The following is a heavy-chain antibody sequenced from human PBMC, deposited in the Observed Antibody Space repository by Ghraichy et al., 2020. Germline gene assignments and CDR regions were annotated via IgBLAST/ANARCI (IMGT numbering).Heavy chain of an antibody. V-gene: IGHV4-59*01. J-gene: IGHJ5*01. CDR1: GDSIRNNY. CDR2: IQSTGRT. Sequence: SETLSLTCTVSGDSIRNNYWSWIRQPPGKGLEFIGYIQSTGRTDYNPFLMSRVTMSIDTSKNQFSLSLRSVIAADTAVYYCARALGRIGPDSWGQGTLVTVSS. CDR3: ARALGRIGPDS. D-gene: IGHD2-15*01.